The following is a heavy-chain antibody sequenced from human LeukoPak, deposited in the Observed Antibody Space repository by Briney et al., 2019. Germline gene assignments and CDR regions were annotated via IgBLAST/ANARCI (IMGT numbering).Heavy chain of an antibody. V-gene: IGHV3-23*01. Sequence: PGGSLRLSCAASGFTFSNYAMSWVRQAPGKGLEWVSALGGDGGDSYYADSVKGRFTISRDNSRGTLFLQMNSLRAEDTAVYYCAKDGYPFNSIWDYFDYWGQGTLVTVSP. J-gene: IGHJ4*02. CDR3: AKDGYPFNSIWDYFDY. D-gene: IGHD6-25*01. CDR1: GFTFSNYA. CDR2: LGGDGGDS.